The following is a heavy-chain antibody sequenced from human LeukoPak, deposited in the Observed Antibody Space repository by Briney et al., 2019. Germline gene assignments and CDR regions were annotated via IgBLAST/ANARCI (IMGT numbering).Heavy chain of an antibody. D-gene: IGHD6-13*01. CDR1: GFTFSSYE. CDR3: AKNHPYSSSWYSEYFHYYYYYMDV. J-gene: IGHJ6*03. V-gene: IGHV3-23*01. CDR2: ISGSGGST. Sequence: GGSLRLSCAASGFTFSSYEMNWVRQAPGKGLEWVSAISGSGGSTYYADSVKGRFTISRDNSKNTLYLQMNSLRAEDTAVYYCAKNHPYSSSWYSEYFHYYYYYMDVWGKGTTVTISS.